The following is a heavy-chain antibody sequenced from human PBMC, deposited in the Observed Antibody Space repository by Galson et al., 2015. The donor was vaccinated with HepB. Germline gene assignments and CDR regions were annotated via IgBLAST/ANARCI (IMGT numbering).Heavy chain of an antibody. D-gene: IGHD5-18*01. CDR3: ARDRRGYSLPPYYYYYYGMDV. Sequence: SLRLSCAASGFTFSSYSMNWVRQAPGKGLEWVSSISSSSSYIYYADSVKGRFTISRDNAKNSLYLQMNGLRAEDTAVYYCARDRRGYSLPPYYYYYYGMDVWGQGTTVTVSS. CDR1: GFTFSSYS. J-gene: IGHJ6*02. V-gene: IGHV3-21*01. CDR2: ISSSSSYI.